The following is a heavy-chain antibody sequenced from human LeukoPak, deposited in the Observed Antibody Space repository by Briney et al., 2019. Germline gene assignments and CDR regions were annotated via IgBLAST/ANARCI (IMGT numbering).Heavy chain of an antibody. D-gene: IGHD1-26*01. J-gene: IGHJ4*02. CDR2: IGTAGDT. CDR1: GFTFSSYD. Sequence: PGGSLRLSCAASGFTFSSYDMHWVRQAPGKGLEWVSAIGTAGDTYYPGSVKGRFTISRENAKNSMYLQMNSLRAKDTAVYYCARVPVGASFFDYWGQGTLVTVST. CDR3: ARVPVGASFFDY. V-gene: IGHV3-13*01.